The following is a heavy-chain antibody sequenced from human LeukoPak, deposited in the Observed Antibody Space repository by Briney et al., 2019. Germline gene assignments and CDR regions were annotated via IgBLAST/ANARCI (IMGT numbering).Heavy chain of an antibody. D-gene: IGHD5-24*01. J-gene: IGHJ4*02. Sequence: PSETLSLTCSVSSGSITSHYWSWVRQPAGKGLEWIGRISTTGSTNPNPSLKNRVTMSLDTSKNQVSLKLGSVTAADTAVYYCAREIEMATQFDYWGQGTLVTVSS. CDR2: ISTTGST. CDR3: AREIEMATQFDY. CDR1: SGSITSHY. V-gene: IGHV4-4*07.